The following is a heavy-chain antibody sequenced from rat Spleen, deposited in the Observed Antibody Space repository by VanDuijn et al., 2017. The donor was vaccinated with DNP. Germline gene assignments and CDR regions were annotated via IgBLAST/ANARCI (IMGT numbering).Heavy chain of an antibody. J-gene: IGHJ2*01. D-gene: IGHD1-6*01. CDR3: ATRSYDYNYFVF. CDR2: ISYDGGGT. CDR1: GFTFSDYY. V-gene: IGHV5-20*01. Sequence: EVQLVESGGGLVQPGRSLKLSCAASGFTFSDYYMAWVRQAPTKGLEWVAYISYDGGGTKYADSVKGRFTISRDNAKSTLYLQMDSLRSEDTATYYCATRSYDYNYFVFWGQGVMVTVSS.